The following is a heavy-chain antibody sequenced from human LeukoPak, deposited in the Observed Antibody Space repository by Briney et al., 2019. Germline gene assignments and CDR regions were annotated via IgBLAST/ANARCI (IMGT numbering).Heavy chain of an antibody. CDR2: IKSKTDGATT. CDR1: GFTFSNAW. Sequence: GGSLRLSCAASGFTFSNAWMSWVRQAPGKGLEWVGHIKSKTDGATTDYAAPVKGRITISRDDSKNTLYLQMNSLKTEDTAVYYCTTVPTYYYGSGSYYPFDYWGQGTLVTVSS. J-gene: IGHJ4*02. V-gene: IGHV3-15*01. D-gene: IGHD3-10*01. CDR3: TTVPTYYYGSGSYYPFDY.